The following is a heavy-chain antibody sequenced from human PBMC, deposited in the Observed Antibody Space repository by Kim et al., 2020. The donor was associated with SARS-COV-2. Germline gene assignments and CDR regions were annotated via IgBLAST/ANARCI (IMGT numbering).Heavy chain of an antibody. CDR3: AADPHGAY. V-gene: IGHV3-15*01. J-gene: IGHJ4*02. D-gene: IGHD3-16*01. CDR1: GFSFNDAW. CDR2: IKSKNDGGTS. Sequence: GGSLRLSCAASGFSFNDAWVSWVRQAPGKGLEWVGRIKSKNDGGTSDDAAHLKGRFIISRDEKKKRLYLQMNNLKTEATSVYDSAADPHGAYWGQGTLDIVPS.